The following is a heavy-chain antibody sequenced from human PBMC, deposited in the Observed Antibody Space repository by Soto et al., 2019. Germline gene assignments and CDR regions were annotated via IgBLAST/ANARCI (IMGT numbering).Heavy chain of an antibody. J-gene: IGHJ4*02. CDR2: IYYSGST. V-gene: IGHV4-59*01. CDR3: ARESPGYSSGWYSGFDY. Sequence: SETLSLTCPVSGGSISSYYWSWIRQPPGKGLEWIGYIYYSGSTNYNPSLKSRVTISVDTSKNQFSLKLSSVTAADTAVYYCARESPGYSSGWYSGFDYWGQGTLVTVSS. D-gene: IGHD6-19*01. CDR1: GGSISSYY.